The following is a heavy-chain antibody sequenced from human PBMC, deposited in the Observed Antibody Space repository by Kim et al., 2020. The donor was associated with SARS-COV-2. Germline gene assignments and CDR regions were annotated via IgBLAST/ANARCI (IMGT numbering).Heavy chain of an antibody. Sequence: YRPAFQGQVTISADHSISTASLQWSSLQASDTAMYYCAISSSWYQPYFDYWGQGTLVTVSS. D-gene: IGHD6-13*01. V-gene: IGHV5-51*01. CDR3: AISSSWYQPYFDY. J-gene: IGHJ4*02.